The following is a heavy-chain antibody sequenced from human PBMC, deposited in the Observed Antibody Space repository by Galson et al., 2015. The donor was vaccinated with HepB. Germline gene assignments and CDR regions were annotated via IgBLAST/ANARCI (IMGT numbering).Heavy chain of an antibody. Sequence: SVKVSCKASGYTFSSYSITWVRQAPGQGLEWMGWISAYDRSTSYAQKLQGRVTVTTDTSTTTAYMELRSLGSEDTAVYYCGREGQWELLNWGQGTLVTVSS. CDR2: ISAYDRST. CDR1: GYTFSSYS. CDR3: GREGQWELLN. D-gene: IGHD1-26*01. V-gene: IGHV1-18*01. J-gene: IGHJ4*02.